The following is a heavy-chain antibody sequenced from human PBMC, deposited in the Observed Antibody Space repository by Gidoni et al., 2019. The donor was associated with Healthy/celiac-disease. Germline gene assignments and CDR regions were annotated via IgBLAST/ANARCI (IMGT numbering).Heavy chain of an antibody. Sequence: EVQLVESGGGLVQPGGSLRLSCAASGFTFSDHYMDWVRQAPGKGLEWVGRTRNKANSYTTEYAASVKGRFTISRDDSKNSLYLQMNSLKTEDTAVYYCARESYCGGDCSHSGGDYWGQGTLVTVSS. CDR2: TRNKANSYTT. D-gene: IGHD2-21*02. J-gene: IGHJ4*02. V-gene: IGHV3-72*01. CDR1: GFTFSDHY. CDR3: ARESYCGGDCSHSGGDY.